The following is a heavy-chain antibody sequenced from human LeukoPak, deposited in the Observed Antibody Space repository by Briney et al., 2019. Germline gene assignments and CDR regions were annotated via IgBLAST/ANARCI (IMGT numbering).Heavy chain of an antibody. Sequence: GESLRLSCAASRFTFSSYFMSWVRQAPGKGLEWVSSISSSSNYIYYADSVKGRFTISRDNAKNSLYLQMNSLRAEDTAVYYCARGGSRVTTIHMFDYWGQGTLVTVSS. J-gene: IGHJ4*02. D-gene: IGHD5-12*01. CDR3: ARGGSRVTTIHMFDY. V-gene: IGHV3-21*01. CDR2: ISSSSNYI. CDR1: RFTFSSYF.